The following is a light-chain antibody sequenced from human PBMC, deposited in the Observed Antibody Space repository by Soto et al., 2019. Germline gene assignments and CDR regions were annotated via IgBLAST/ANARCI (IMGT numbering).Light chain of an antibody. V-gene: IGKV3-11*01. CDR2: DAS. Sequence: EIVLTQSPATLSLSPGERATLSCRASQSVTSFLAWYQQKPGQAPRLLIYDASHRTAGIPARFSGSGSGTDFTLTISSLEPEDTATYYCQQYDHPPYTFGQGTKLEIK. CDR1: QSVTSF. CDR3: QQYDHPPYT. J-gene: IGKJ2*01.